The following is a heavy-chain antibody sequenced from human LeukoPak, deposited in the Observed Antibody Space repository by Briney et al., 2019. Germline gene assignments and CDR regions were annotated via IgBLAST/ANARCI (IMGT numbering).Heavy chain of an antibody. V-gene: IGHV4-34*01. D-gene: IGHD2-15*01. Sequence: SETLSLTCAVYGGSFSGYYWSWLRQPPGKGLEWIGEINHSGSTNYNPSLKSRVTISVDTSKNQFSLKLSSVTAADTAVYYCATAASPRSWAFDIWGQGTMVTVSS. CDR1: GGSFSGYY. CDR3: ATAASPRSWAFDI. CDR2: INHSGST. J-gene: IGHJ3*02.